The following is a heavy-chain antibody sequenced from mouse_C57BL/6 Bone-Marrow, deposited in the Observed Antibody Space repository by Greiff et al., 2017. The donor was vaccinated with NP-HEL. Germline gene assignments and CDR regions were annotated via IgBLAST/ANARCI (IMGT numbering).Heavy chain of an antibody. V-gene: IGHV5-6*01. CDR3: ARAAQVYYAMDY. J-gene: IGHJ4*01. CDR2: ISSGGSYT. D-gene: IGHD3-2*02. Sequence: VQLKQSGGDLVKPGGSLKLSCAASGFTFSSYGMSWVRQTPDKRLEWVATISSGGSYTYYPDSVKGRFTISRDNAKNTLYLQMSSLKSEDTAMYYCARAAQVYYAMDYWGQGTSVTVSS. CDR1: GFTFSSYG.